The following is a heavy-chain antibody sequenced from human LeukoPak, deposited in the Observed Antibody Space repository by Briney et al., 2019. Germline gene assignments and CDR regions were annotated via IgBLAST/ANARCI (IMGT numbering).Heavy chain of an antibody. J-gene: IGHJ4*02. D-gene: IGHD2-15*01. V-gene: IGHV3-48*01. CDR2: ISSSSSTI. CDR1: GFTFSSYS. Sequence: GGSLRLSCAASGFTFSSYSMNWVRQAPGKGLEWVSYISSSSSTIYYADSVKGRFTISRDNAKNSLYLQMNSLRAEDTAVYHCARARGLLDYWGQGTLVTVSS. CDR3: ARARGLLDY.